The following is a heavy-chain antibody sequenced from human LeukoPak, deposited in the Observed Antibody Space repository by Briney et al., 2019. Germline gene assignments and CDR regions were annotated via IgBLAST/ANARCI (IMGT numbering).Heavy chain of an antibody. Sequence: ASVKVSCKASGGTFSSYAISWVRQAPGQGLEWMGGIIPIFGTANYAQKFQGRVTITADESTSTAYMELSSLRSEDTAVYYRARDEGYGGKFDYWGQGTLVTVSS. CDR2: IIPIFGTA. CDR1: GGTFSSYA. D-gene: IGHD4-23*01. V-gene: IGHV1-69*01. CDR3: ARDEGYGGKFDY. J-gene: IGHJ4*02.